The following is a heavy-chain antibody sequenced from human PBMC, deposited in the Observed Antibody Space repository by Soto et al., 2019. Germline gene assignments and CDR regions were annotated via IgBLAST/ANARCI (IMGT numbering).Heavy chain of an antibody. V-gene: IGHV4-34*01. J-gene: IGHJ6*02. CDR2: INHSGST. CDR1: GGSFSGYY. Sequence: PSETLSLTCAVYGGSFSGYYWSWIRQPPGKGLEWIGEINHSGSTNYNPSLKSRVTISVDTSKNQFSLKLSSVTAADTAVYYCASLVLAGMHYYYGMDVWGQGTTVTVSS. D-gene: IGHD6-19*01. CDR3: ASLVLAGMHYYYGMDV.